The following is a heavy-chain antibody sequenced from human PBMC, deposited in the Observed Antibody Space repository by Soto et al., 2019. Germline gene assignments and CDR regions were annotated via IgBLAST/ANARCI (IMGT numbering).Heavy chain of an antibody. CDR2: VNFDGRTT. J-gene: IGHJ6*02. CDR1: GFTFSNYW. Sequence: EEQLVESGGGLVQPGGSLRVSCAASGFTFSNYWMHWVRQVPGKGLVWVSRVNFDGRTTNYADSVKGRFTISRDNARNTVYLQMNSLRAEDTAVYYCGRGIQTDYCVDVWGQGTTVTVSS. V-gene: IGHV3-74*01. CDR3: GRGIQTDYCVDV.